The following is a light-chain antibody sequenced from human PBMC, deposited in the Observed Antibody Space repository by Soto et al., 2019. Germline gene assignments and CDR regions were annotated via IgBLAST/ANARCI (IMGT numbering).Light chain of an antibody. CDR2: EVS. Sequence: DVVMTQTPLSLSVAPGQPASISCKCSQSLLHITGETFLFWYLQKPGQSPQLMIYEVSTRVSGVPDRFSGSGSGTDFTLEISRVETDDVGMYYCMQSTQLPPTLGQGTRLEI. J-gene: IGKJ5*01. CDR3: MQSTQLPPT. V-gene: IGKV2D-29*02. CDR1: QSLLHITGETF.